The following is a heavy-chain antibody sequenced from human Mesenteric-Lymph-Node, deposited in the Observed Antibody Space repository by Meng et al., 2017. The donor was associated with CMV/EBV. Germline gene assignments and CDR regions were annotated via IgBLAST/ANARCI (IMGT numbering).Heavy chain of an antibody. V-gene: IGHV3-11*04. Sequence: GESLKISCAASGFTFSDYYMSWIRQAPGKGLEWVSYISSSGSTIYYADSVKGRFTISRDNAKNSLYLQMSSLRAEDTAVYYCATIPSIATRPLDYWGQGTLVTVSS. CDR1: GFTFSDYY. J-gene: IGHJ4*02. CDR3: ATIPSIATRPLDY. CDR2: ISSSGSTI. D-gene: IGHD6-6*01.